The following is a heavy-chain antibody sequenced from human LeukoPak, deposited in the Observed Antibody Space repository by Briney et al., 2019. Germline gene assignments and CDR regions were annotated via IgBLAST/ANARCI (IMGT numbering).Heavy chain of an antibody. CDR1: GFTFSDYY. CDR2: ISSSSSYT. V-gene: IGHV3-11*06. CDR3: ARVSMVRGVIIDY. J-gene: IGHJ4*02. D-gene: IGHD3-10*01. Sequence: GGSLRLSCAASGFTFSDYYMSWIRQAPGKGLEWVSYISSSSSYTNYADSVKGRFTISRDNAKNSLYLQMNSLRAEDTAMYYCARVSMVRGVIIDYWGQGTLVTVSS.